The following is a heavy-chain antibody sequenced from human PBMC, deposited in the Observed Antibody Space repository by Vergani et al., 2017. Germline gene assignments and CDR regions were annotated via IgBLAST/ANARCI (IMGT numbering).Heavy chain of an antibody. D-gene: IGHD6-19*01. CDR1: GYSFTSYW. V-gene: IGHV5-10-1*01. J-gene: IGHJ6*02. Sequence: EVQLVQSGAEVKKPGESLRISCKGSGYSFTSYWISWVRQMPGKGLGWMGSIDPSDSYTNYSPSFQGHVTISADKSISTAYLQWSSLKASDTAMYYCARQVAVAGKWWGPYYYYGMDVWGQGTTVTVSS. CDR2: IDPSDSYT. CDR3: ARQVAVAGKWWGPYYYYGMDV.